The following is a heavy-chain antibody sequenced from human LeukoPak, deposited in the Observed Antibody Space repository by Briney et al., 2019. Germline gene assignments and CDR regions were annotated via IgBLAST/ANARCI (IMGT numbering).Heavy chain of an antibody. Sequence: SETLSLTCAVYGGSFSGHYWSWTRQPPGKGLEWIGEIHPSGSTSYNPSLKSRVTISVDTSKNQLSLKLSSVTAADPAVYFCARGGDAHKGGNYWGQGTLVTVSS. D-gene: IGHD5-24*01. CDR2: IHPSGST. J-gene: IGHJ4*02. CDR3: ARGGDAHKGGNY. V-gene: IGHV4-34*01. CDR1: GGSFSGHY.